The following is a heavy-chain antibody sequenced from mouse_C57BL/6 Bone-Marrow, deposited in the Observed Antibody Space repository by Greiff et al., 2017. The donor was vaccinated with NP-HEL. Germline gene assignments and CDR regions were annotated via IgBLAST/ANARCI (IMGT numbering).Heavy chain of an antibody. V-gene: IGHV3-5*01. CDR2: IYYSGTI. CDR3: ARDGYYGSSDWYFDV. D-gene: IGHD1-1*01. CDR1: GISITTGNYR. J-gene: IGHJ1*03. Sequence: EVKLVESGPGLVKPSQTVFLTCTVTGISITTGNYRWSWIRQFPGNKLEWIGYIYYSGTITYNPSLTSRTTITRDTPKNQFFLEMNSLTAEDTATYYCARDGYYGSSDWYFDVWGTGTTVTVSS.